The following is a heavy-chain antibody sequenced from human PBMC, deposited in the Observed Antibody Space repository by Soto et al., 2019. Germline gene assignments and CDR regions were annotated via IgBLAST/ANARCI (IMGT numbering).Heavy chain of an antibody. CDR2: ICYSGST. J-gene: IGHJ5*02. V-gene: IGHV4-61*08. D-gene: IGHD5-18*01. Sequence: SETLSLTCTVAGGSVSSGGYYWSWIRRPPGKGLEWIGYICYSGSTNYDPSLKSRVSISLDTSKNQFPLRMPSLTAADTAPYYCPRIPVDTYMINWFDPCGQQTLFT. CDR3: PRIPVDTYMINWFDP. CDR1: GGSVSSGGYY.